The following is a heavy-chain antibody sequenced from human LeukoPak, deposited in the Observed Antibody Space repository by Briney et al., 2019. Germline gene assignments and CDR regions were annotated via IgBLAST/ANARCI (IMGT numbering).Heavy chain of an antibody. V-gene: IGHV1-18*01. CDR3: ARQFQTQTYFGAYYYYYYMDV. CDR2: ISAYNGNT. Sequence: GASVKLSCKASGYTFTSYGISWVRQAPGQGLEWMGWISAYNGNTNYAQKLQGRVTMTTDTSTSKAYMELRSLRSDDTAVYYCARQFQTQTYFGAYYYYYYMDVWGKGTTVTISS. CDR1: GYTFTSYG. J-gene: IGHJ6*03. D-gene: IGHD3-16*01.